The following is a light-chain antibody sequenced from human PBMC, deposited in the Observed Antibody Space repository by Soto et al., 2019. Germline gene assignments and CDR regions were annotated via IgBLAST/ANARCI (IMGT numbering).Light chain of an antibody. V-gene: IGLV1-44*01. CDR3: ATWDDSLNVWV. J-gene: IGLJ3*02. CDR1: SSNIGSNT. Sequence: QSVLTQPPSASGTPGPRVTISCSGSSSNIGSNTVNWYQQIPRTAPKFLMYSDNQRPSGVPDRFSGSKSGTSASLAISGLQSEDEADYYCATWDDSLNVWVFGGGTKVTVL. CDR2: SDN.